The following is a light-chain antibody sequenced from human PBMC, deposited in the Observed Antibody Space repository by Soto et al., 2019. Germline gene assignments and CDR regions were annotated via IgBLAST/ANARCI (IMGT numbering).Light chain of an antibody. Sequence: DIQIAHSPSSLSASVGNLVTITFHSIQDIATYLNWYQQKPGKAPNLLIYDASNLETGVPSRFSGGGSGTHFTFTISNLQPEDIATYYCQQYDNLPPTWTFGQGTKVDIK. CDR3: QQYDNLPPTWT. CDR1: QDIATY. J-gene: IGKJ1*01. V-gene: IGKV1-33*01. CDR2: DAS.